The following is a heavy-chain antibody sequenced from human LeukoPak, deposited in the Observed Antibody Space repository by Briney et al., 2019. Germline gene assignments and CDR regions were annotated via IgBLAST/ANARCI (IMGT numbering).Heavy chain of an antibody. CDR1: GYTFTIYG. Sequence: ASVTVSCKASGYTFTIYGISWVRQAPGQGLEWMGIINPSGGSTSYAQKFQGRVTMTRDMSTSTVYMELSSLRSEDTAVYYCARGSRCGYCQGVPGRGRDGYNSAYWGQGTLVTVSS. D-gene: IGHD5-24*01. CDR2: INPSGGST. CDR3: ARGSRCGYCQGVPGRGRDGYNSAY. J-gene: IGHJ4*02. V-gene: IGHV1-46*01.